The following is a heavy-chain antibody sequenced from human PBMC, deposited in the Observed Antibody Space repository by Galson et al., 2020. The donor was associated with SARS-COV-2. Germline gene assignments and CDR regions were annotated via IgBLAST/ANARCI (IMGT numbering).Heavy chain of an antibody. D-gene: IGHD3-9*01. CDR2: ISGSTSYK. Sequence: GGSLRLSCSASGFTFSDHNMIWVRQAPGKGLEWVSSISGSTSYKYYVDSVKGRFTISRDNAKSSLYLQMDSLRAEDTGVYYCARDMGTGFRMYWYFDLWGRGTLVTV. CDR1: GFTFSDHN. CDR3: ARDMGTGFRMYWYFDL. V-gene: IGHV3-21*01. J-gene: IGHJ2*01.